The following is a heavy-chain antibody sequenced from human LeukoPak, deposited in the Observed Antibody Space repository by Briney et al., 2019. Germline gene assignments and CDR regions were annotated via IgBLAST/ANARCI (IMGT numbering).Heavy chain of an antibody. CDR2: INPNSGGT. J-gene: IGHJ4*02. CDR3: ARAGLVAATFDLPGDY. CDR1: GYTFTGYY. V-gene: IGHV1-2*04. D-gene: IGHD2-15*01. Sequence: GASVKVSCKASGYTFTGYYMHWVRQAPGQGLEWMGWINPNSGGTNYAQKFQGWVTMTRDPSISTAYMELSRLRSDDTAVYYCARAGLVAATFDLPGDYWGQGTLVTVSS.